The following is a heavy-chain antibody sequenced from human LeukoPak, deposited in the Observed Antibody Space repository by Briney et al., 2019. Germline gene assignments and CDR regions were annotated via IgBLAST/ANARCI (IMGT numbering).Heavy chain of an antibody. V-gene: IGHV3-23*01. CDR1: GFTFSSYA. D-gene: IGHD6-19*01. J-gene: IGHJ4*02. Sequence: PGGSLRLSCAASGFTFSSYAMSWVRQAPGKGLEWVSAISGSGGSTYYADSVKGRFTISRDNAKNSLYLQMNSLRAEDTAVYYCAREISGVADFFDYWGQGTLVTVSS. CDR2: ISGSGGST. CDR3: AREISGVADFFDY.